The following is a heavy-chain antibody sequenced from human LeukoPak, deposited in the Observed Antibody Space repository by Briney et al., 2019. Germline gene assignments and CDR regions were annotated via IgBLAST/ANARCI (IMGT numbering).Heavy chain of an antibody. CDR3: AGYSSGWFGAFDI. D-gene: IGHD6-19*01. CDR1: GFTFSDYY. Sequence: PGGSLRLSXAASGFTFSDYYMSWIRQAPGKGLEWVSYVSSSGSTIYYADSVKGRFTISRDNAKNSLYLQMSSLTAEDTAVYYCAGYSSGWFGAFDIWGQGTMVTVSS. J-gene: IGHJ3*02. CDR2: VSSSGSTI. V-gene: IGHV3-11*04.